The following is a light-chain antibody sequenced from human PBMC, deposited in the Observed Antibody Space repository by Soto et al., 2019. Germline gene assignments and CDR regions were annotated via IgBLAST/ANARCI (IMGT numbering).Light chain of an antibody. CDR1: QSISNN. J-gene: IGKJ1*01. CDR2: SAF. CDR3: QQYNKWPPWT. Sequence: EIVLTQSPGTLSLSPGERATLSCRVSQSISNNLAWYQQKPGQAPRLVIYSAFTRATGIPARFSRSGSGTEFTLTISSLQSEDFAVYYCQQYNKWPPWTFGQGTKVDIK. V-gene: IGKV3-15*01.